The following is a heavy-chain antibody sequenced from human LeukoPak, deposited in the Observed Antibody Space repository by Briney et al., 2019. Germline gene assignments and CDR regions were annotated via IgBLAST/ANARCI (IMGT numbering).Heavy chain of an antibody. J-gene: IGHJ6*04. CDR3: ARVRGHWSGMRHFYYQYMDV. V-gene: IGHV3-48*01. Sequence: GGSLRLSCAASGFTFSDYSLNWVRQAPGKGLEWVSYISDDTRTVSYSDSVKGRFTISRDTAKNSMSLLMTSLRAKDTAVYYCARVRGHWSGMRHFYYQYMDVWGNGTTVSVSS. D-gene: IGHD3-10*01. CDR1: GFTFSDYS. CDR2: ISDDTRTV.